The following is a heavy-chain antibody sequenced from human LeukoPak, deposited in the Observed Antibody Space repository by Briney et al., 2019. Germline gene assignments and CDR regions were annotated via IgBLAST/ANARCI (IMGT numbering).Heavy chain of an antibody. D-gene: IGHD3-3*01. CDR2: IYYSGST. CDR3: ARGSGSDFWSGYYPGGFDP. CDR1: GGSITRYY. Sequence: PSETLSLTCSVSGGSITRYYWSWIRQPPGRGLEWIGYIYYSGSTYYNPSLKSRVTISVDTSKNQFSLKLSSVTAADTAVYYCARGSGSDFWSGYYPGGFDPWGQGTLVTVSS. J-gene: IGHJ5*02. V-gene: IGHV4-59*06.